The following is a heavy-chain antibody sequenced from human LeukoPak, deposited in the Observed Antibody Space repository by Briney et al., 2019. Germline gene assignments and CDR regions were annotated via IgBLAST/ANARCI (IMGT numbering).Heavy chain of an antibody. J-gene: IGHJ4*02. D-gene: IGHD5-18*01. CDR3: ARDCESGYSYGLC. CDR1: GFSFRTYS. Sequence: PGGSLRLSCAASGFSFRTYSMNWVRQAPGKGLEWVSTITGDSTYIRYADSVRGRFTISRDNAKSSLYLQMNSLRVEETAVYYCARDCESGYSYGLCWGQGTLVTVSS. V-gene: IGHV3-21*01. CDR2: ITGDSTYI.